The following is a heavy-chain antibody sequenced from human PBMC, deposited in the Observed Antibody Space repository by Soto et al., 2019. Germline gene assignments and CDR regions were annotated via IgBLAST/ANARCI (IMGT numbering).Heavy chain of an antibody. CDR2: IYWDDDQ. J-gene: IGHJ4*02. V-gene: IGHV2-5*02. CDR1: GFSLSTSGVG. D-gene: IGHD3-10*01. Sequence: QLTLKESGPTLVKPTQTLTLTCTFSGFSLSTSGVGVGWIRQPPGKALEGLALIYWDDDQRYSPSLKSRLTITQDTSKNQVVLTMTNMDPVDTATYYCAHSPGVPEIRHWGQGTLVTVSS. CDR3: AHSPGVPEIRH.